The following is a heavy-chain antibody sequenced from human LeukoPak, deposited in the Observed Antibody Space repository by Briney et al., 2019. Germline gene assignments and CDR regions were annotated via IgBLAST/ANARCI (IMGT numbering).Heavy chain of an antibody. J-gene: IGHJ4*02. V-gene: IGHV3-23*01. Sequence: QTGGSLRLSCTASGFSFSIYAMSWVRQAPGKGLEWVSGISGSGGSTYFADSVKGRFTISRDNSKNTVYLQMNSLRAEGTAVYYCAKIGYPDYWGQGTLVTVSS. CDR2: ISGSGGST. D-gene: IGHD6-13*01. CDR3: AKIGYPDY. CDR1: GFSFSIYA.